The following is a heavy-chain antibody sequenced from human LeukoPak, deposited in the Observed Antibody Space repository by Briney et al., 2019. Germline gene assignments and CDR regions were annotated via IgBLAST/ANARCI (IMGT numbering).Heavy chain of an antibody. Sequence: PGGSLRLSCAASGFTFGSYDMHWVRQGTGKGLEWVSAIGTVGDTYYPGSVKGRFTVSRENAKNSLYLQMNSLRDGDTAVYYCARAPLGGYGPWYWGQGTLVTVCS. V-gene: IGHV3-13*01. J-gene: IGHJ4*02. CDR1: GFTFGSYD. CDR2: IGTVGDT. D-gene: IGHD3-22*01. CDR3: ARAPLGGYGPWY.